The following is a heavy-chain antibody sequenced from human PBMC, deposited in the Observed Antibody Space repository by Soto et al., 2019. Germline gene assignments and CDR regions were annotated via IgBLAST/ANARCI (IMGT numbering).Heavy chain of an antibody. CDR2: INHSGST. V-gene: IGHV4-34*01. CDR3: ARVSWFRVLYY. CDR1: GGSFSGYY. D-gene: IGHD3-10*01. J-gene: IGHJ4*02. Sequence: SETLSLTCAVYGGSFSGYYWSWIRQPPGKGLEWIREINHSGSTNYNPSLKSRVTISVDTSKNQFSLKLSSVTAADTAVYYCARVSWFRVLYYWGQGTLVTVSS.